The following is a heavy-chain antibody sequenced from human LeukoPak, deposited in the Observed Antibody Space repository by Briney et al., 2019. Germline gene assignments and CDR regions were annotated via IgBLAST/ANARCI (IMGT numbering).Heavy chain of an antibody. D-gene: IGHD5-12*01. CDR2: IYYSGST. CDR3: ARLPTTYYFDY. V-gene: IGHV4-39*01. CDR1: GGSISSSSYY. J-gene: IGHJ4*02. Sequence: SETLSLTCTVSGGSISSSSYYRGWIRQPPGKGLEWIGSIYYSGSTYYNPSLKSRVTISVDTSKNQFSLKLSSVTAADTAVYYCARLPTTYYFDYWGQGTLVTVSS.